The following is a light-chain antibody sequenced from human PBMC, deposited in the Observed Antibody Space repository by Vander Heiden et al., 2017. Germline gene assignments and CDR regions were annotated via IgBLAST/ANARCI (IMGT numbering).Light chain of an antibody. J-gene: IGKJ1*01. Sequence: DIQMTQSPSSLSASVGDRVTITCRGSQTITTYLNWYQHKPGQAPKLLIYAASNLQSGVPSRFSGGGSGTDFTLTITSLQPEDSAIYYCQQTYNTPPWAFGQGTKVEIK. V-gene: IGKV1-39*01. CDR3: QQTYNTPPWA. CDR2: AAS. CDR1: QTITTY.